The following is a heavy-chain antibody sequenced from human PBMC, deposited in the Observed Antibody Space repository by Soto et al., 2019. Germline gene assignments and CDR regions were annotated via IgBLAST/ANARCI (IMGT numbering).Heavy chain of an antibody. CDR1: GFAFGSYW. V-gene: IGHV3-74*01. CDR3: LRDQRHWNEFADQ. Sequence: VQLVESGGGLVQPGGSLRLSCAASGFAFGSYWMHRVRQAPGEGLVWVSRISQDGAIATQADSVKGRFTISRDNAKNTLFLQMNSLRADDTAVYYCLRDQRHWNEFADQWGQGTLVTVSS. CDR2: ISQDGAIA. D-gene: IGHD1-1*01. J-gene: IGHJ4*02.